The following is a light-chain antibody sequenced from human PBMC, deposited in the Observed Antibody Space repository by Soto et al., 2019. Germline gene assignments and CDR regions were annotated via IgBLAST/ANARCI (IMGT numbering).Light chain of an antibody. CDR1: SSHSGRNT. CDR2: GND. J-gene: IGLJ1*01. V-gene: IGLV1-44*01. CDR3: APWDDSLNAFV. Sequence: HCLLTQPPSASGTPGQRGTISCSGSSSHSGRNTVIWYQQVPGTAPKLLILGNDQRPSGVPDGFSGSKSGTSAYLAVSGLQYEDEADYSCAPWDDSLNAFVFGTGTKVTLL.